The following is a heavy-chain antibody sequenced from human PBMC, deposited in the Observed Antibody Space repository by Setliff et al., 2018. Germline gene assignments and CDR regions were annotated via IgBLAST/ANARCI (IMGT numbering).Heavy chain of an antibody. CDR1: GGTFSSYG. CDR3: AREGVDTRSSTDYRYYMDV. CDR2: TIPNFGTT. V-gene: IGHV1-69*05. J-gene: IGHJ6*03. Sequence: VASVKVSCKASGGTFSSYGISWVRQAPGQGLEWLGGTIPNFGTTNYAQEFQGRVTIITDESTSTAYMELSSLRFEDTAVYHCAREGVDTRSSTDYRYYMDVWGKGTTVTVSS. D-gene: IGHD5-18*01.